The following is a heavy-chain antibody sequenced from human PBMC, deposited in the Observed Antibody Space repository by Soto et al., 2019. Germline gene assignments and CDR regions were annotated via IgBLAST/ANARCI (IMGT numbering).Heavy chain of an antibody. CDR2: IYSGGST. D-gene: IGHD6-19*01. J-gene: IGHJ4*02. V-gene: IGHV3-66*01. Sequence: PGGSLRLSCAASGFTFSSYAVNWVRQAPGKGLEWVSVIYSGGSTYYADSVKGRFTISRDNSKNTLYLQMNSLRAEDTAVYYCARYSSGWYGTFDYWGQGTLVTVSS. CDR1: GFTFSSYA. CDR3: ARYSSGWYGTFDY.